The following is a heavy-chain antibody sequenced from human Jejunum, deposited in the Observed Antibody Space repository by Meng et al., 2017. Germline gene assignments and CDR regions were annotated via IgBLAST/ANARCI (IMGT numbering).Heavy chain of an antibody. CDR1: GFTFSDYY. CDR3: ARFGISGSGEIDY. CDR2: VSNTGNTI. Sequence: QVQLGDLGGGLVKPGGSLRLSCAAFGFTFSDYYMNWIRQAPGKGLEWLSYVSNTGNTIYYADSVKGRFTLSRDNAKNSLYLQMNSLSAEDSAVYYCARFGISGSGEIDYWGQGTLVTVSS. D-gene: IGHD2-15*01. J-gene: IGHJ4*02. V-gene: IGHV3-11*04.